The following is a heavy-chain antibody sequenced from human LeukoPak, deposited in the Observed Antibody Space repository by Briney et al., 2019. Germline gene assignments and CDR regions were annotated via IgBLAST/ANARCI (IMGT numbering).Heavy chain of an antibody. CDR2: INPGGSSI. Sequence: GGSLRLSCAASGFTFSSYWMHWVRQVPGKGLVWVARINPGGSSITYADSVKGRITISRDNAKNTLYLQMDSLRAEDTGVYYCARSNQADDYWGQGTLVTVSS. J-gene: IGHJ4*02. V-gene: IGHV3-74*01. CDR1: GFTFSSYW. CDR3: ARSNQADDY. D-gene: IGHD1-14*01.